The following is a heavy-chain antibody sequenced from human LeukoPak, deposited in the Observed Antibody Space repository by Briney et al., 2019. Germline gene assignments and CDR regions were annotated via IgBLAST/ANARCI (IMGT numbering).Heavy chain of an antibody. CDR3: ARDRRFGELGDY. CDR1: GYTFTGYY. Sequence: ASVKDSCKASGYTFTGYYMHWVRQAPGQGLEWMGWINPNSGGTNYAQKFQGRVTMTRDTSISTAYMELSRLRSDDTAVYYCARDRRFGELGDYWGQGTLVTVSS. D-gene: IGHD3-10*01. V-gene: IGHV1-2*02. CDR2: INPNSGGT. J-gene: IGHJ4*02.